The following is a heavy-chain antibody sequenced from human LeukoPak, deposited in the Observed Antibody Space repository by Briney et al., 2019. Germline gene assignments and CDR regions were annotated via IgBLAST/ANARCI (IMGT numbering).Heavy chain of an antibody. CDR1: GFTFSSYA. CDR3: AKDSPLLWFGESSDGMDV. D-gene: IGHD3-10*01. CDR2: ISYDGSNK. J-gene: IGHJ6*02. V-gene: IGHV3-30-3*01. Sequence: GRSLRLSCAASGFTFSSYAMHWVRQAPGKGLEWVAVISYDGSNKYYADSVKGRFTISRDNSKNTLYLQMNSLRAEDTAVYYCAKDSPLLWFGESSDGMDVWGQGTTVTVSS.